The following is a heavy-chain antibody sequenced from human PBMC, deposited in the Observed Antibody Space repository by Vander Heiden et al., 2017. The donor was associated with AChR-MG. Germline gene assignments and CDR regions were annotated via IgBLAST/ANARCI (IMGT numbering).Heavy chain of an antibody. CDR1: GFTFDDYA. Sequence: EVQLVESGGGLVQPGRSLRLSCAASGFTFDDYAMHWVRQAPGKGLEWVSGISWNSGSIAYAYSVKGRFTISRDNAKNSLYLQMNSLRAEDTALYYCANTGGVGVGYFDLWGRGTLVTVSS. J-gene: IGHJ2*01. CDR2: ISWNSGSI. D-gene: IGHD2-8*02. V-gene: IGHV3-9*01. CDR3: ANTGGVGVGYFDL.